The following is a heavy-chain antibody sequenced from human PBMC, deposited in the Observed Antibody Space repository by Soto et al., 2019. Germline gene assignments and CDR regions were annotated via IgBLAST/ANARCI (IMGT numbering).Heavy chain of an antibody. J-gene: IGHJ6*02. CDR3: ATGGYDYPYYYYYGMDV. CDR1: GFTFSSYA. D-gene: IGHD5-12*01. CDR2: ISGSGGST. Sequence: EVQLLESGGGLVQPGGSLRLSCAASGFTFSSYAMSWVRQAPGKGLEWVSAISGSGGSTYYADSVKGRFTISRDNSKNTLYLQMNSLRAEDTAVYYCATGGYDYPYYYYYGMDVWGQGTTVTVSS. V-gene: IGHV3-23*01.